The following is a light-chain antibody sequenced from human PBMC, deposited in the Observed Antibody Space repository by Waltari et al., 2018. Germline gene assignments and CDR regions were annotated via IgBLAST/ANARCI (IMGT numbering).Light chain of an antibody. J-gene: IGKJ1*01. CDR1: QSVTSN. V-gene: IGKV3-15*01. CDR2: GAS. CDR3: LQYNDWPPWT. Sequence: EIVMTQSPATLSVSPGERATLSCRASQSVTSNLAWHQQKPGQAPRLLIFGASTRATDIPARFSGSGSGTEFTLTISSLQSEDFAVYYCLQYNDWPPWTFGQGTKVEIK.